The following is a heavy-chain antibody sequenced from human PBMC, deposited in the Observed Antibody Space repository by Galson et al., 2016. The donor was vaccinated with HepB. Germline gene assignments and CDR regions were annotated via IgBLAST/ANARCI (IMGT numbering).Heavy chain of an antibody. V-gene: IGHV3-23*01. CDR1: GFTSSTYA. CDR2: ISATGSST. CDR3: ATNGPQLYLHWLNSFDY. D-gene: IGHD3-9*01. J-gene: IGHJ4*02. Sequence: SLRLSCAASGFTSSTYAMSWVRQAPGKGLEWVSAISATGSSTYYADSVKGRFTISKDNSKNTLYLQMNGLRTEDTAIYYCATNGPQLYLHWLNSFDYWGQGTLVTVSS.